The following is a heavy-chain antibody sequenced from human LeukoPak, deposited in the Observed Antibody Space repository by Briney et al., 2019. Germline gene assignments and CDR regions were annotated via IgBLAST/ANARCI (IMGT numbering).Heavy chain of an antibody. CDR2: ISGSGGST. Sequence: GGSLRLSCAASGFTFSSYTMSWVRQAPGKGLEWVSAISGSGGSTYYADSVKGRFTISRDNSKNTLYLQMNSLRAEDTAVYYCAKARIPDKYYFDYRGQGTLVTVSS. CDR3: AKARIPDKYYFDY. CDR1: GFTFSSYT. V-gene: IGHV3-23*01. J-gene: IGHJ4*02. D-gene: IGHD5-18*01.